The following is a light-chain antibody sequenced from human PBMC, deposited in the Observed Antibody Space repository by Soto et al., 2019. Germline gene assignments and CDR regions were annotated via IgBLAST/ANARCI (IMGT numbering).Light chain of an antibody. J-gene: IGKJ5*01. Sequence: EIVLTQSPGTLSLSPGERATLSCRASQSVTGSYLAWYQQKPGQAPRLLIYGASSRATGIPARFSGSGSGTDFTLTISRLEPEDFAVYYCQQYGSSPPITFGQGTRLEIK. CDR3: QQYGSSPPIT. CDR1: QSVTGSY. V-gene: IGKV3-20*01. CDR2: GAS.